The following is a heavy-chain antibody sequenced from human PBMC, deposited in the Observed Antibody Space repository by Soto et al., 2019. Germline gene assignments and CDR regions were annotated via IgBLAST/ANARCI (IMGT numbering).Heavy chain of an antibody. Sequence: GASVKVSCKASGYTFTSYDINWVRQATGQGLEWMGRIIPILGIANYAQKFQGRVTITADKSTSTAYMELSSLRSEDTAVYYCARSEQQPYYFDYWGQGTLVTVSS. CDR2: IIPILGIA. CDR3: ARSEQQPYYFDY. D-gene: IGHD6-13*01. J-gene: IGHJ4*02. CDR1: GYTFTSYD. V-gene: IGHV1-69*04.